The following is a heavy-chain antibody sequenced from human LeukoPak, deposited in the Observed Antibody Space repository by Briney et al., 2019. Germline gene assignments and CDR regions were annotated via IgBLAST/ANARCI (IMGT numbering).Heavy chain of an antibody. CDR1: GGSISSSSYY. D-gene: IGHD6-13*01. V-gene: IGHV4-39*07. CDR3: ARDRYSSSWYTAEYFQH. CDR2: IYYSGST. Sequence: SETLSLTCTVSGGSISSSSYYWGWLRQPPGKGLEWIGSIYYSGSTYYNPSLKGRVTISVDTSKNQFSLKLSSVTAADTAVYYCARDRYSSSWYTAEYFQHWGQGTLVTVSS. J-gene: IGHJ1*01.